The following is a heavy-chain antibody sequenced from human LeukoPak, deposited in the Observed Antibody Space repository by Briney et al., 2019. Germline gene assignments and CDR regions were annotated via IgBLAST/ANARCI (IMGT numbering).Heavy chain of an antibody. CDR3: ARIGATMVRGVKVDWFDP. CDR2: INWNGGST. V-gene: IGHV3-20*04. J-gene: IGHJ5*02. D-gene: IGHD3-10*01. Sequence: PGGSLRLSCAASGFTFDDYGMSWVRQAPGKGLEWVSGINWNGGSTGYADSVKGRFTISRDNAKNSLYLQMNSLRAEDTALYYCARIGATMVRGVKVDWFDPWGQGTLVTVSS. CDR1: GFTFDDYG.